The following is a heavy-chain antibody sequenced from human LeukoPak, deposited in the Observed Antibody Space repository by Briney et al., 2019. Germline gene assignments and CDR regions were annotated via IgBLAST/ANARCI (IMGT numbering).Heavy chain of an antibody. CDR2: ISYDGSNK. Sequence: GGSLRLSCAASGFTFSSYGMHWVRQAPGKGLEWMAVISYDGSNKYYADSVKGRFTISRDNSKNKLYLQMNSLRAEDTAVYYCAKDHVVSSALHFGYWGQGTLVTVSS. CDR3: AKDHVVSSALHFGY. CDR1: GFTFSSYG. J-gene: IGHJ4*02. V-gene: IGHV3-30*18. D-gene: IGHD6-19*01.